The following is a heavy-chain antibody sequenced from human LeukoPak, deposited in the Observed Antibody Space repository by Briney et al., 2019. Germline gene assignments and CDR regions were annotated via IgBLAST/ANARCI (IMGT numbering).Heavy chain of an antibody. Sequence: PGGSLRLSCAASGFTFSSYEMNWVRQAPGKGLEWVSYISSSGSTIYYADSVKGRFTISRDNAKNSLYLQMNSLRAEDTAVYYCARDQVPVAGTGIDYWGQGTLVTVSS. CDR2: ISSSGSTI. V-gene: IGHV3-48*03. CDR1: GFTFSSYE. J-gene: IGHJ4*02. D-gene: IGHD6-19*01. CDR3: ARDQVPVAGTGIDY.